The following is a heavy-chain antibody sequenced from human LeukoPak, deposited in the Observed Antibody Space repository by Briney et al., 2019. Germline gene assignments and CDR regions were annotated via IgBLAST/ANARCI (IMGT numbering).Heavy chain of an antibody. D-gene: IGHD3-10*01. J-gene: IGHJ4*02. CDR2: IYSGGST. V-gene: IGHV3-53*01. CDR3: ARGFTYYYGSGSYPFDY. Sequence: GGSLRLSCAACGFTVSSNYMRWVRHAPGKGRVWVSVIYSGGSTYYADSVKGRFTISRDNSKNTLYLQMNSLRAEDTGVYYCARGFTYYYGSGSYPFDYWGQGTLVTVPS. CDR1: GFTVSSNY.